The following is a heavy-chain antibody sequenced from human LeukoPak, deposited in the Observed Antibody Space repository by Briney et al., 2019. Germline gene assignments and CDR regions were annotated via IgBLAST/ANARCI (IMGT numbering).Heavy chain of an antibody. Sequence: PSETLSLTCAVYGGSFSGYYWSWIRQPPGKGLEWIGEINHSGSTNYNPSLKSRVTISVDTSKNQFSLKLSSVTAADTAVYYCARDRTLLSIAAAGTSYFDLWGRGTLVTVSS. CDR1: GGSFSGYY. J-gene: IGHJ2*01. V-gene: IGHV4-34*01. D-gene: IGHD6-13*01. CDR3: ARDRTLLSIAAAGTSYFDL. CDR2: INHSGST.